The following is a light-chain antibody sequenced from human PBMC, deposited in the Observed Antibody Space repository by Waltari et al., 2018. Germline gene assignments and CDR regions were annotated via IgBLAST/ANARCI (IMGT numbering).Light chain of an antibody. CDR3: QQHDNPIVT. V-gene: IGKV1-33*01. CDR2: DAY. CDR1: QDISNY. Sequence: DIQMTQSPFPLSASVGDRGSITCQASQDISNYLNWYQQKPGKAPKLLVYDAYNLETGVPSRFSGSGSGTDFTFTISSLQPEDIATYYCQQHDNPIVTFGPGTKVDIK. J-gene: IGKJ3*01.